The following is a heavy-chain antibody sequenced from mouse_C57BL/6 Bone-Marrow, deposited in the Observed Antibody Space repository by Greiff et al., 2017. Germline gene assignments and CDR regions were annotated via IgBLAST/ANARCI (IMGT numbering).Heavy chain of an antibody. J-gene: IGHJ2*01. CDR2: IDPENGDT. CDR3: TTEYPFDC. V-gene: IGHV14-4*01. Sequence: EVQLKESGTVLARPGASVKMSCKTSGYTFTSYWMHWVKQRPEQGLEWIGWIDPENGDTEYASKFQGKATITADTSSNTAYLQLSSLTSEDTAVYYCTTEYPFDCWGQGTTLTVSS. CDR1: GYTFTSYW. D-gene: IGHD2-10*02.